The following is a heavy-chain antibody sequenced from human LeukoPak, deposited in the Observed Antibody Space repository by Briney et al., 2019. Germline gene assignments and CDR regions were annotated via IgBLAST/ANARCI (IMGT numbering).Heavy chain of an antibody. CDR3: ARDPRDILTGYGRYYFDY. CDR1: GNTFTSYY. CDR2: INPSGGST. Sequence: ASVKVSCKASGNTFTSYYMHWVRQAPGQGLEWMGIINPSGGSTSYAQKFQGRVTMTRDTSTSTVYMELSSLRSEDTAVCYCARDPRDILTGYGRYYFDYWGQGTLVTVSS. D-gene: IGHD3-9*01. V-gene: IGHV1-46*01. J-gene: IGHJ4*02.